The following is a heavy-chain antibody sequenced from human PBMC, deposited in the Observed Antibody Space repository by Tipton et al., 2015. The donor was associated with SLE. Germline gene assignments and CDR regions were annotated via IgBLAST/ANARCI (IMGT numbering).Heavy chain of an antibody. CDR3: ARDLTGLGFDY. CDR1: GGSISSGSYY. J-gene: IGHJ4*02. CDR2: IYTSGST. Sequence: TLSLTCTVSGGSISSGSYYWSWIRQPAGKGLEWIGRIYTSGSTNYNPSLKSRVTISVDTSQNQFSLKLSSVTAADTAVYYCARDLTGLGFDYWGQGTLVTVSS. D-gene: IGHD1-20*01. V-gene: IGHV4-61*02.